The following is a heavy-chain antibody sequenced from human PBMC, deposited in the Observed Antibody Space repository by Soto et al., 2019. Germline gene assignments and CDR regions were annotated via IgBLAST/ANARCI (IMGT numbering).Heavy chain of an antibody. CDR2: IIPIFGTA. CDR3: ARGGYSYGPFDY. V-gene: IGHV1-69*01. D-gene: IGHD5-18*01. J-gene: IGHJ4*02. CDR1: GGTFSSYA. Sequence: TCKASGGTFSSYAISWLRQAPGQGLEWMGGIIPIFGTANYAQKFQGRVTITADESTSTAYMELSSLRSEDTAVYYCARGGYSYGPFDYWGQGTLVTVSS.